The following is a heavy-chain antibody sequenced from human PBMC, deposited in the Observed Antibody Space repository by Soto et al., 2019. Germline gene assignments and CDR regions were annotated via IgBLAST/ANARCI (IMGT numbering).Heavy chain of an antibody. J-gene: IGHJ5*02. CDR3: ARDYGGA. CDR1: GGSFGGCY. D-gene: IGHD4-17*01. CDR2: SNHSGST. Sequence: LSLTCAVDGGSFGGCYWXWFXXXPGKGLEWIGASNHSGSTNYNPSLNSRVTISVDTSKNQFSLELSSVTAADTAVYYCARDYGGAWGQGTLVTVSS. V-gene: IGHV4-34*01.